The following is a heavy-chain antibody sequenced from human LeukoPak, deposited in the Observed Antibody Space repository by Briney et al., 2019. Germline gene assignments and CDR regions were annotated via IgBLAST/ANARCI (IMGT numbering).Heavy chain of an antibody. D-gene: IGHD3-10*01. V-gene: IGHV3-53*01. CDR3: AREDYYGSGALDY. CDR1: GFTVSSNY. Sequence: GSLRLSCAASGFTVSSNYMSWVRQAPGKGLEWVSVIYSGGSTYYADSVKGRFTISRDNSKNTLYLQMNSLRAEDTAVCYCAREDYYGSGALDYWGQGTLVTVSS. J-gene: IGHJ4*02. CDR2: IYSGGST.